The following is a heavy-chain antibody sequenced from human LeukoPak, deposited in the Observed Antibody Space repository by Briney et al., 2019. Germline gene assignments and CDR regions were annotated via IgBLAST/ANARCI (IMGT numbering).Heavy chain of an antibody. CDR2: INHSGST. D-gene: IGHD2-2*01. CDR1: GGSFSGYY. J-gene: IGHJ4*02. Sequence: PSETLSLTCAVYGGSFSGYYWSWIRQPPGKGLEWIGEINHSGSTNYNPSLKSRVTISVDTSKNQFSLKLSSVTAADTAVYYCAGYCSSTSCPSGYFDYWGQGTLVTVSS. V-gene: IGHV4-34*01. CDR3: AGYCSSTSCPSGYFDY.